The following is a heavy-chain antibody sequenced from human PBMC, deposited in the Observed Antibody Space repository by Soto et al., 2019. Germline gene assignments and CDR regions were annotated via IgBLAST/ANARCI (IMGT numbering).Heavy chain of an antibody. CDR3: ARDFTFGGVMAYGMDV. CDR1: GYNFTRYG. V-gene: IGHV1-18*01. D-gene: IGHD3-16*01. CDR2: ISAYNGNT. Sequence: QVQLVQSGAEVKKPGASVKVSCKASGYNFTRYGISWVRQAPGQGLEWMGWISAYNGNTDYAQKLRGRVTMTTDTSTSTAYMELRRLRSDDTAVYYCARDFTFGGVMAYGMDVWGQGNTVTVSS. J-gene: IGHJ6*02.